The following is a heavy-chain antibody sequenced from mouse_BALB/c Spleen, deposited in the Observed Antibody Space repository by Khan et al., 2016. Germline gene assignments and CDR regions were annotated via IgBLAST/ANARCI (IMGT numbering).Heavy chain of an antibody. V-gene: IGHV1-9*01. CDR2: ILPGSGST. Sequence: QVQLQQSGAELMKPGASVKISCKATGYTFSSYWIEWVKQRPGHGLEWIGEILPGSGSTNYNEKFRGKATFTADTSSNTAYKQLSSLTSEDSAVHYCARTDRRGYFDYWGQGTTLTVSS. CDR3: ARTDRRGYFDY. J-gene: IGHJ2*01. CDR1: GYTFSSYW.